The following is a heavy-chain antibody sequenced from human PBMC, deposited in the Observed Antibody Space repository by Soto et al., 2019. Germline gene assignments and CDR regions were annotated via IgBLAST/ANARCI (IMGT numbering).Heavy chain of an antibody. J-gene: IGHJ6*02. Sequence: SETLSLTCTVSGDSINNYYWTWIRQPPGKGLEWIGYIYDSGSTSYNPSLKSRLTISVDTSKNQFSLKLKSVTAADTAVYYCARGTKYYYQPMDAWGQGTTVT. CDR2: IYDSGST. CDR1: GDSINNYY. V-gene: IGHV4-59*01. CDR3: ARGTKYYYQPMDA.